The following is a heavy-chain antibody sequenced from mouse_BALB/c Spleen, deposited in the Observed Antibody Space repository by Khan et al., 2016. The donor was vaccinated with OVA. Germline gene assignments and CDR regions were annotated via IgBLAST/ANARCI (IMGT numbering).Heavy chain of an antibody. CDR1: GYSITSDYA. J-gene: IGHJ2*01. V-gene: IGHV3-2*02. CDR3: ARMKGGDFDY. Sequence: EVELVESGPGLVKPSQSLSLTCTVTGYSITSDYAWNWIRQFPGNNLEWMGYISYSGNTKYTPSLKSRISITRDTSKNQFFLQLNSVTIEDTATYYCARMKGGDFDYWGQGTTLTVSS. CDR2: ISYSGNT.